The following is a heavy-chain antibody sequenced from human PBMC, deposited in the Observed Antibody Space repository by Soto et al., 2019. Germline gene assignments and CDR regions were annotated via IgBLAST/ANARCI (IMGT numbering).Heavy chain of an antibody. V-gene: IGHV3-30*18. J-gene: IGHJ6*02. D-gene: IGHD5-12*01. CDR1: GFTFISYV. Sequence: RGSLRLSSAAPGFTFISYVMHCVRQAPGKGLEWVAVISYDGSNKYYADSGKGRFTISRDNFKNTLYLQMNSPRAEDTALYYCAKLRYMDIVATIVLGSMDVWGQETTVNVFS. CDR3: AKLRYMDIVATIVLGSMDV. CDR2: ISYDGSNK.